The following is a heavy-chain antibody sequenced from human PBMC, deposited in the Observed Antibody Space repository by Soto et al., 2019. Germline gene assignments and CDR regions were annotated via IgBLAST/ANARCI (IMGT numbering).Heavy chain of an antibody. Sequence: EVQLVESGGGLVQPGGSLRLSCVVSGFTFGRHWMSWVRQAPGKGLEWVANIKEDGSEKNTVDSLKGRFTISRDNARNSVYLQMSSLRAESTAVYYCARVENSFGGMDVWGQGTTVIVS. CDR3: ARVENSFGGMDV. CDR2: IKEDGSEK. CDR1: GFTFGRHW. V-gene: IGHV3-7*05. J-gene: IGHJ6*02. D-gene: IGHD3-16*01.